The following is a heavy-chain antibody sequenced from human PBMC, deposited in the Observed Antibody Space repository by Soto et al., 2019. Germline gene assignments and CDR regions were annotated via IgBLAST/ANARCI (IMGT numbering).Heavy chain of an antibody. CDR1: GFTFSSYS. V-gene: IGHV3-48*01. D-gene: IGHD4-17*01. CDR2: ISSRSSTI. J-gene: IGHJ4*02. CDR3: ARDLNYGLFDY. Sequence: EVQLVESWGGLVQPGGSLRLSCAASGFTFSSYSMNWVRQAPGKGLEWVSYISSRSSTIAYADSVKGRFTISRDNAKNSLYLQMNSLRAEDTAVYYCARDLNYGLFDYWGQGTLVTVSS.